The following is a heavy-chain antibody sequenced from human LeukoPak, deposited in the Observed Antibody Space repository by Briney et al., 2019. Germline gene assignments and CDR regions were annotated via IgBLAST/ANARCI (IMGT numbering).Heavy chain of an antibody. J-gene: IGHJ5*02. D-gene: IGHD1-26*01. V-gene: IGHV1-46*01. CDR1: GYTFTSYY. CDR2: INPSGGST. Sequence: ASVKVSCKASGYTFTSYYMHWVRQAPGQGLEWMGIINPSGGSTSYAQKFQGRVTMTRDMSTSTDYMELSSLRSEDTAVYYCARDNSVEATAWWFDPWGQGTLVTVSS. CDR3: ARDNSVEATAWWFDP.